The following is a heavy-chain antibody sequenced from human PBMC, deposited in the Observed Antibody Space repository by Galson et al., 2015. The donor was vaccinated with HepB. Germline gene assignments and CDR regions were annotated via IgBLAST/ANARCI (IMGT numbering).Heavy chain of an antibody. V-gene: IGHV3-15*01. CDR2: IRWATDGGTT. CDR1: GFTFGNAW. D-gene: IGHD3-22*01. J-gene: IGHJ4*02. Sequence: SLRLSCAASGFTFGNAWMTWVRQAPGKGLEWVGRIRWATDGGTTDYAAPVRVRFTISRDDSINTLYLQMNSLKTEDTAVYYCSTAQLSAYYYDTRGFYDYFDYWGQGILVTVSS. CDR3: STAQLSAYYYDTRGFYDYFDY.